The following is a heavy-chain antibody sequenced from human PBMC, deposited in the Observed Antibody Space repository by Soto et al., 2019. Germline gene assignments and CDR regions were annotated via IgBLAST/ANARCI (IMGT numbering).Heavy chain of an antibody. D-gene: IGHD4-17*01. CDR2: IRSKAYGGTT. V-gene: IGHV3-49*03. J-gene: IGHJ6*03. Sequence: LRLSCTASGFTFGDYAMSWFRQAPGKGLEWVGFIRSKAYGGTTEYAASVKGRFTISRDDSKSIAYLQMNSLKTEDTAVYYCTRDPSDYGDYNHYYYYYMDVWGKGTTVTVSS. CDR3: TRDPSDYGDYNHYYYYYMDV. CDR1: GFTFGDYA.